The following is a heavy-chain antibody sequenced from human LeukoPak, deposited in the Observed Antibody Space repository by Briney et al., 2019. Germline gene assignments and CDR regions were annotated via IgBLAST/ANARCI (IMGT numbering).Heavy chain of an antibody. V-gene: IGHV4-34*01. CDR2: INHSGST. CDR1: GGSFSGYY. Sequence: SETLSLTCAVYGGSFSGYYWSWIRQPPGKGLEWIGEINHSGSTNYNPSLKSRVTISVDKSKNQFSLKLSSVTAADTAVYYCASGDATSRSTINRFDPWGQGTLVTVSS. D-gene: IGHD2-2*01. CDR3: ASGDATSRSTINRFDP. J-gene: IGHJ5*02.